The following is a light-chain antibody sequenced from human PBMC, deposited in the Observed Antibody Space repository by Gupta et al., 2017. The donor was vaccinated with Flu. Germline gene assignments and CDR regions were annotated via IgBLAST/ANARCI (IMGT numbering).Light chain of an antibody. V-gene: IGKV1-33*01. CDR3: QQYDNLPV. CDR2: DAS. CDR1: QDISNY. J-gene: IGKJ4*01. Sequence: DIQMTQSPSSLSASVGDRVTITCQASQDISNYLNWYQQKPGKAPKLLIYDASNLETGAPSRFSGSGSGTDFTFTISSLQPEDIATYYCQQYDNLPVFDGGTKVEIK.